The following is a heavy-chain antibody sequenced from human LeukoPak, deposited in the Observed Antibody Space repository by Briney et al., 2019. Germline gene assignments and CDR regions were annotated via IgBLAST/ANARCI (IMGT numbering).Heavy chain of an antibody. V-gene: IGHV4-59*01. CDR2: IYYSGST. D-gene: IGHD2-2*01. J-gene: IGHJ3*02. CDR1: GGSISSYY. CDR3: ARDGSCSSTSCYGYAFDI. Sequence: SETLSLTCTVSGGSISSYYWSWIRQPPGKRLEWIGYIYYSGSTNYNPPLKSRVTISVDTSKNQFSLKLSSVTAADTAVYYCARDGSCSSTSCYGYAFDIWGQGTMVTVSS.